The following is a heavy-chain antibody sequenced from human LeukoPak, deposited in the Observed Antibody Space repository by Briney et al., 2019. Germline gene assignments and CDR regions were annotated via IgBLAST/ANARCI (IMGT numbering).Heavy chain of an antibody. J-gene: IGHJ3*02. CDR1: GYTFTSYY. CDR2: INPSGGST. Sequence: ASVKVSCKASGYTFTSYYMHWVRQAPGQGLEWMGIINPSGGSTSYTQKFQGRVTMTRDTSISTAYMELSRLRSDDTAVYYCARRDILTGYYAFDIWGQGTMVTVSS. V-gene: IGHV1-46*01. CDR3: ARRDILTGYYAFDI. D-gene: IGHD3-9*01.